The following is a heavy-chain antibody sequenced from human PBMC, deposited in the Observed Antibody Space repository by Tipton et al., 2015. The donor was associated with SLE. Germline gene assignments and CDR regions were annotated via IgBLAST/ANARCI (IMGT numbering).Heavy chain of an antibody. CDR1: GGSISFDY. D-gene: IGHD6-6*01. CDR3: ARERSSSVEY. J-gene: IGHJ4*02. CDR2: IYSSGDR. V-gene: IGHV4-4*07. Sequence: TLSLTCTVSGGSISFDYWSWIRQSAGRGLEWIGRIYSSGDRDYNPSLRSRVTISVDTSKNQFSLNLSSVTAADTAVYYCARERSSSVEYWGQGTLVTVSS.